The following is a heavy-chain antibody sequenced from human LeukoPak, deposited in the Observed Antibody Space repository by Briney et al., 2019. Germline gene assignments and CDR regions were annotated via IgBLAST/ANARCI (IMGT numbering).Heavy chain of an antibody. Sequence: SQTLSLTCTVSGGSISSGGYYWSWIRQPPGKGLEWIGYIYHSGSTYYNPSLKSRVTISVDRSKNQFSLKLSSVTAADTAVYYCARLSLPIQLGDAFDIWGQGTMVTVSS. CDR3: ARLSLPIQLGDAFDI. CDR2: IYHSGST. D-gene: IGHD6-13*01. CDR1: GGSISSGGYY. V-gene: IGHV4-30-2*01. J-gene: IGHJ3*02.